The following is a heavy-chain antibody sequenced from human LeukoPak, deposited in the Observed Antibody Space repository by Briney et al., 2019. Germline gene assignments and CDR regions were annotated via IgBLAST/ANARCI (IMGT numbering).Heavy chain of an antibody. CDR3: ARHAHNWNDDYYYGMDV. D-gene: IGHD1-1*01. CDR1: GGSISSYY. CDR2: IYYSGST. V-gene: IGHV4-59*08. J-gene: IGHJ6*02. Sequence: SETLSLTCTVSGGSISSYYWSWIRQPPGKGLEWIGYIYYSGSTNYNPSLKSRVTISVDTSKNQFSLKLSSVTAADTAVYYCARHAHNWNDDYYYGMDVWGQGTTVTVSS.